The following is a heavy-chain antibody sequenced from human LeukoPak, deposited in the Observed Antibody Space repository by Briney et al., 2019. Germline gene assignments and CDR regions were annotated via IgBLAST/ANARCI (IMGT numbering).Heavy chain of an antibody. V-gene: IGHV3-30-3*01. CDR1: GFTFSSYA. Sequence: GGSLRLSCAASGFTFSSYAMHWVRQAPGKGLEWVAVISYDGSNKYYADSVKGRFTISRDNSKNTLYLQMNSLRAEDTAVYYCAKDLRGIVGATIVDYWGQGTLVTVSS. J-gene: IGHJ4*02. D-gene: IGHD1-26*01. CDR3: AKDLRGIVGATIVDY. CDR2: ISYDGSNK.